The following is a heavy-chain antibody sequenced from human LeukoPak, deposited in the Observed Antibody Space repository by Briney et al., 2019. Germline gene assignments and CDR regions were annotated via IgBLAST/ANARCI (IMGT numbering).Heavy chain of an antibody. CDR3: TRDTVGAPDY. CDR2: IWYAGSNT. V-gene: IGHV3-33*08. CDR1: GFTFSNYG. J-gene: IGHJ4*02. Sequence: GGSLRLSCAASGFTFSNYGMHWVRQAPGKGLEWVAIIWYAGSNTYYADSVKGRFTISRDNAKNSLYLQMNSLRAEDTAVYYCTRDTVGAPDYWGQGTLVTVSS. D-gene: IGHD1-26*01.